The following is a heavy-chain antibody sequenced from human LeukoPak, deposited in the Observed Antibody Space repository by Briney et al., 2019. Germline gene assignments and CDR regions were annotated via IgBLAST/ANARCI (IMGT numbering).Heavy chain of an antibody. CDR1: GFAFTDYG. J-gene: IGHJ5*02. CDR3: VRVHQLLSSGGWFDP. Sequence: GGSLRLSCAASGFAFTDYGMSWVRQAPGKGLEWVSAINWNGAGTGYADSVKGRFTISRDNAKNSLYLQMNSLRVEDTALYHCVRVHQLLSSGGWFDPWGQGTLVTVSS. V-gene: IGHV3-20*01. CDR2: INWNGAGT. D-gene: IGHD2-2*01.